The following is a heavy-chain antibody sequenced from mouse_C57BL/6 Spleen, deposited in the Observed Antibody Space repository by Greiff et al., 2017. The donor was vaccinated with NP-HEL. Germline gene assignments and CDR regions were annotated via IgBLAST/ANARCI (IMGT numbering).Heavy chain of an antibody. Sequence: EVQLQQSGAELVRPGASVKLSCTASGFNIKDYYMHWVKQRPEQGLEWIGRIDPEDGDTEYAPKFQGKGNRTAATSSNKSYRQLSSLTSEDTAVYYCTTGMVTHYSAMDYWGQGTSVTVSS. V-gene: IGHV14-1*01. CDR2: IDPEDGDT. D-gene: IGHD2-2*01. CDR3: TTGMVTHYSAMDY. CDR1: GFNIKDYY. J-gene: IGHJ4*01.